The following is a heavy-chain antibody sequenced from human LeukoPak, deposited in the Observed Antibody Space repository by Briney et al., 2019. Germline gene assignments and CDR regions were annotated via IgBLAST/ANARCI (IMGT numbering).Heavy chain of an antibody. Sequence: GGSLRLSCAVSGFTFSSYGMHWVRQAPGKGLEWVAVISYDGSDKYYADSVKGRFTISRDNSKNTLYLQMNSLRAEDTAVYYCAKDMHIVVVTADSSGMDVWGKGTTVTVSS. V-gene: IGHV3-30*18. CDR2: ISYDGSDK. J-gene: IGHJ6*04. CDR1: GFTFSSYG. D-gene: IGHD2-21*02. CDR3: AKDMHIVVVTADSSGMDV.